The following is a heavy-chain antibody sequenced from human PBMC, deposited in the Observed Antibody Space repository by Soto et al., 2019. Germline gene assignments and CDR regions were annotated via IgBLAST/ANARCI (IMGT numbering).Heavy chain of an antibody. D-gene: IGHD1-1*01. Sequence: SQTLSLTCAISGDSVSRNSGAWNWIRQSPSGGLQWLGRTYYRSKWYSEYAPSVKSRITINPDTAKNQVALQLKSVTPDDSGVYCARGNWDDEGYYYGVDVWGQGITVTVSS. J-gene: IGHJ6*02. CDR2: TYYRSKWYS. CDR1: GDSVSRNSGA. V-gene: IGHV6-1*01. CDR3: ARGNWDDEGYYYGVDV.